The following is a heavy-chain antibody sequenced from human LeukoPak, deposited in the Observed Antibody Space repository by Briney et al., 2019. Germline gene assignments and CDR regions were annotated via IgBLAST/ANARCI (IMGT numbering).Heavy chain of an antibody. CDR1: GFSFSTYT. D-gene: IGHD2-2*01. J-gene: IGHJ3*01. CDR2: INGRGDST. V-gene: IGHV3-23*01. Sequence: QPGGSLRLSCAASGFSFSTYTMNWVRQAPGKGLEWVSAINGRGDSTFYADSVKGQFTISRDNSKNTLYLQMNSLRPEDTAVYYCAKDSRSGSSYLLGPGVWGQGTMVTASS. CDR3: AKDSRSGSSYLLGPGV.